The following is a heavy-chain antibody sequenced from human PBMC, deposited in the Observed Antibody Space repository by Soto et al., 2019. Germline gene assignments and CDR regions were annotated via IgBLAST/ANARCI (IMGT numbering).Heavy chain of an antibody. V-gene: IGHV4-30-4*08. Sequence: SETLSLTCTVSGGSISNANYYWSWIRHHPGKGLEWIGYIYYSGSTYYNPSLKSRVTISVDTSKNQFSLKLSSVTAADTAVHYCARVLYSSGYYYYYYYGMDVWGQGTTVTVSS. CDR1: GGSISNANYY. J-gene: IGHJ6*02. D-gene: IGHD3-22*01. CDR2: IYYSGST. CDR3: ARVLYSSGYYYYYYYGMDV.